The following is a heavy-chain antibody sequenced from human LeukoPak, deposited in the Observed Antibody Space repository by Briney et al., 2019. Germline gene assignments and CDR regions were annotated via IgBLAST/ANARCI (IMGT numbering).Heavy chain of an antibody. J-gene: IGHJ6*03. CDR1: GYTFTSYD. Sequence: ASVKVSCKASGYTFTSYDINGVRQATGQGLEWMGWMNPNSGNTGYAQKFQGRVTMTRNTSISTAYMELSSLRSEDTAVYYCARGTVTAYYMDVWGKGTTVTVSS. CDR2: MNPNSGNT. D-gene: IGHD4-11*01. CDR3: ARGTVTAYYMDV. V-gene: IGHV1-8*01.